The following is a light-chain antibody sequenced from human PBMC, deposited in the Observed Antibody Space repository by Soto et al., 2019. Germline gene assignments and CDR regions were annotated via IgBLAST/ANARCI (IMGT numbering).Light chain of an antibody. CDR3: CSYAGTYAFYV. CDR2: DVS. J-gene: IGLJ1*01. Sequence: QSVLTQPRSVSGSPGQSVTISCTGTSSDVGGYNYVSWYQQYPGTAPKLMIYDVSLRPSGVPDRFSGSKSGNTASLTISGLQAEDEADYYCCSYAGTYAFYVFGSGTKVNVL. CDR1: SSDVGGYNY. V-gene: IGLV2-11*01.